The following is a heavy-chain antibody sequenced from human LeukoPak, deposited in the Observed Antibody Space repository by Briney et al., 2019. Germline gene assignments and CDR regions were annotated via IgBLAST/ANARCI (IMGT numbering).Heavy chain of an antibody. Sequence: PGGSLRLSCGASGYSFPKYCIRGARQMPGRGLDWMGRIDPSESQTNYNPSFRGHVTISVDKSINSAYLAWSSLKASDTAIYSCARRNRHKDIILYVWGRGTVVTVSS. CDR2: IDPSESQT. CDR3: ARRNRHKDIILYV. D-gene: IGHD1-14*01. CDR1: GYSFPKYC. J-gene: IGHJ2*01. V-gene: IGHV5-10-1*01.